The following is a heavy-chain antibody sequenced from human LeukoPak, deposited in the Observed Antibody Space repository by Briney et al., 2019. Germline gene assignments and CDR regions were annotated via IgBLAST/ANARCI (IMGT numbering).Heavy chain of an antibody. CDR3: ASRGGYSVTTLVYYDMDV. CDR1: GYTFTGYY. J-gene: IGHJ6*02. V-gene: IGHV1-2*06. D-gene: IGHD4-23*01. Sequence: GASVKVSCKASGYTFTGYYMHWVRQAPGQGLEWMGRINPNSGGTNYAQKFQGRVTMTRDTSISTAYMELSRLRSDDTAVYYCASRGGYSVTTLVYYDMDVWGQGTTVTVSS. CDR2: INPNSGGT.